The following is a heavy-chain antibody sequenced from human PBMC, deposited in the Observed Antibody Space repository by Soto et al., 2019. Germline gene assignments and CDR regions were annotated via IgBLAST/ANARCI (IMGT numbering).Heavy chain of an antibody. D-gene: IGHD6-13*01. CDR2: ISGSGGST. J-gene: IGHJ5*02. V-gene: IGHV3-23*01. CDR3: AKDKRQAAAGRFQTGWFDP. CDR1: GFTFSSYA. Sequence: GGSLRLSCAASGFTFSSYAMSWVRQAPGKGLEWVSAISGSGGSTYYAESVKGRFTISRDNSKNTLYLQMNSLRAEDTAVYYCAKDKRQAAAGRFQTGWFDPWGQGTLVTVSS.